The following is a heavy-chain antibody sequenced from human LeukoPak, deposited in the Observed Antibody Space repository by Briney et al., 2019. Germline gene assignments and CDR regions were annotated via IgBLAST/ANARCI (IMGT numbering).Heavy chain of an antibody. D-gene: IGHD6-13*01. Sequence: GGSLRLSCAASGFTFSSYGMHWVRQAPGKGLEWVSGINWNGGSTGYADSVKGRFTISRDNAKNSLYLQMNSLRAEDTALYHCARAVGSSWYYFDYWGQGTLVTVSS. CDR3: ARAVGSSWYYFDY. J-gene: IGHJ4*02. CDR1: GFTFSSYG. CDR2: INWNGGST. V-gene: IGHV3-20*01.